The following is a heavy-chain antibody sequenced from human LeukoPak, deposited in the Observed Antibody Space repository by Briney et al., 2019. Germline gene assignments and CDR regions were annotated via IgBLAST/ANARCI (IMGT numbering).Heavy chain of an antibody. V-gene: IGHV4-34*01. D-gene: IGHD3-10*01. Sequence: SETLSLTCAVYGGSFSGYYWSWIRQPPGKGLEWIGEINHSGSTNYNPSLKSRVTISVDTSKNQFSLKLSSVTAADTAVYYCARGAWFGAWYYFDYWGQGTLVTVSS. CDR2: INHSGST. CDR1: GGSFSGYY. J-gene: IGHJ4*02. CDR3: ARGAWFGAWYYFDY.